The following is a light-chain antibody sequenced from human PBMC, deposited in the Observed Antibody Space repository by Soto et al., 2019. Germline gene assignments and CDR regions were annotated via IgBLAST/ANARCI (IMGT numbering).Light chain of an antibody. V-gene: IGKV1-39*01. CDR2: ASS. Sequence: DIQMTQSPSSLSASVGDRVTITCRTSQTVSSNLNWYQRKPGKAPSLLMYASSTLQSGVPSRFIGSGSETDFSLTTSSLQPEDFATYYCQQDNMTPFTFGPGTKVDI. J-gene: IGKJ3*01. CDR1: QTVSSN. CDR3: QQDNMTPFT.